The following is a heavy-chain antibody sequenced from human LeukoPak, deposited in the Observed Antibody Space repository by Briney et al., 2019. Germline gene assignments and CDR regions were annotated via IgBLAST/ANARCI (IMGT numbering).Heavy chain of an antibody. CDR3: ARVGCSGGNCYPYYFDY. Sequence: PSETLSLTCTVSGGSISSYYWTWIGQPPGKALEWLRYIYYSESTNYNPSLKSRVTISVDTSKNQFSLKLSSVTAADTAVYYCARVGCSGGNCYPYYFDYWGQGTLVTVSS. D-gene: IGHD2-15*01. CDR2: IYYSEST. J-gene: IGHJ4*02. V-gene: IGHV4-59*01. CDR1: GGSISSYY.